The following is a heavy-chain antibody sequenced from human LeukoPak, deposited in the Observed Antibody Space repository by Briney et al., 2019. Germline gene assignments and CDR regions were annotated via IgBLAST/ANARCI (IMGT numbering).Heavy chain of an antibody. V-gene: IGHV3-23*01. CDR1: GFTFSSDA. Sequence: GGSLRLSCAASGFTFSSDAMSWVRQAPGKGLEWVSAISGSGGSTYYADSVKDRFTISRDNSKNTLYLQMNSPIAEDTAVYYCANQDCSGGSCYRYFDYWGQGTLVTVSS. D-gene: IGHD2-15*01. CDR2: ISGSGGST. J-gene: IGHJ4*02. CDR3: ANQDCSGGSCYRYFDY.